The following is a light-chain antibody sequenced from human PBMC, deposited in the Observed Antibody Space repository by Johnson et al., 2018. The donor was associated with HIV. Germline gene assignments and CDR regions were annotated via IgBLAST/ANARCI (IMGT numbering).Light chain of an antibody. CDR1: SSNIGNNF. Sequence: QSVLTQPPSVSAAPGQKVTIPCSGSSSNIGNNFVSWYQQVPGTAPKLLIYDTDKRPSGIPDRFSGSKSGTSATLGITGLQTGDEADYYCGTWDSSLSSYVFGTGTKVTVL. CDR3: GTWDSSLSSYV. CDR2: DTD. J-gene: IGLJ1*01. V-gene: IGLV1-51*01.